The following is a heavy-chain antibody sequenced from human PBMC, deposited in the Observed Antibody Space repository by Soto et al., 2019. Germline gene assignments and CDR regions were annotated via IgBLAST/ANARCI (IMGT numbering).Heavy chain of an antibody. Sequence: SVKVSCKASGGTYSSYAISWVRQAPGQGLEWMGGIIPIFGTANYAQKFQGRVTITADESTSTAYMELSSLRSEDTAVYYCASSVAKYYYYGLDVWGQGTTVTVSS. CDR2: IIPIFGTA. CDR1: GGTYSSYA. J-gene: IGHJ6*02. D-gene: IGHD5-12*01. V-gene: IGHV1-69*13. CDR3: ASSVAKYYYYGLDV.